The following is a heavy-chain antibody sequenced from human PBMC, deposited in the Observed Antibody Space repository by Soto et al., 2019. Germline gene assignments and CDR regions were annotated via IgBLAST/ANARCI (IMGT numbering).Heavy chain of an antibody. Sequence: SVKVSFKASCYTFSNYGISWVRQAPGQGLEWMGWISAYNGNTNYAQNLQGRVTMTTDTSTSTAYMELRSLRSDDTAVYYCARVDVLRFLEWLIWGQGTLVTVSS. D-gene: IGHD3-3*01. CDR2: ISAYNGNT. CDR1: CYTFSNYG. J-gene: IGHJ4*02. CDR3: ARVDVLRFLEWLI. V-gene: IGHV1-18*04.